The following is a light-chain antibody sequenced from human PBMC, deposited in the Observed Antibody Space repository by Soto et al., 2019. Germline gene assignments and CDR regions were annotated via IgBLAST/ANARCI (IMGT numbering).Light chain of an antibody. J-gene: IGLJ3*02. CDR3: QVWDSSSDHVV. CDR1: NIGSKS. V-gene: IGLV3-21*04. CDR2: YDN. Sequence: SYELTQPPSVSVAPXKXARITCGGNNIGSKSVHWYQQKPGQAPRLVISYDNDRPSGIPERFSGSDSGNTATLTISRVEVGDEADYYCQVWDSSSDHVVFGGGTKLTVL.